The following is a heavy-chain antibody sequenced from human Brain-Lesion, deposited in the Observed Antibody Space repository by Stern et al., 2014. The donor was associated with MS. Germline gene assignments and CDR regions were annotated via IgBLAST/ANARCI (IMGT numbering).Heavy chain of an antibody. J-gene: IGHJ6*02. CDR1: GGSISSGGYY. CDR2: IFNSGST. D-gene: IGHD2-2*01. V-gene: IGHV4-61*02. CDR3: ARGRVVPGFQYYATDV. Sequence: QLQLQESGPGLVKPSQTLSLSCTVSGGSISSGGYYWSWIRQPAGKGLEWIGRIFNSGSTSYNPSPKSRVTISKDNSKNQFSLRLNSMTAADTAVYYCARGRVVPGFQYYATDVWGQGTTVIVSS.